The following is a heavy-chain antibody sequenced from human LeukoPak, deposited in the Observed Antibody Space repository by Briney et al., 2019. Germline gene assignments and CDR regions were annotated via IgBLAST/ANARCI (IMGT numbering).Heavy chain of an antibody. J-gene: IGHJ4*02. Sequence: ASVKVSCKASGYTFTSYGISWVRQAPGQGLEWMGWISPYNGNTNYAQNLQDRVTMTTDTSTSTAYMELRSLRSDDTAVYYCARAPRGSSSWYIVYWGQGTLVTVSS. V-gene: IGHV1-18*01. CDR1: GYTFTSYG. D-gene: IGHD6-13*01. CDR3: ARAPRGSSSWYIVY. CDR2: ISPYNGNT.